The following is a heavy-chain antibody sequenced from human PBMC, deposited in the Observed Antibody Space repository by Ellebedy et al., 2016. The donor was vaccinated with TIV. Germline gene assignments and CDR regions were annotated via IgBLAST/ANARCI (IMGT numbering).Heavy chain of an antibody. V-gene: IGHV3-15*01. J-gene: IGHJ4*02. CDR1: GFTFSNAW. CDR3: ATGGYFLDY. CDR2: IKSKPDGGTT. Sequence: GGSLRLSXAAAGFTFSNAWVNWVRQAPGKGLEWVGRIKSKPDGGTTDYAAPVKGRFTISRDDSKNTVYLQMNSLKIDDTAIYYCATGGYFLDYWGQGTLVTVSS.